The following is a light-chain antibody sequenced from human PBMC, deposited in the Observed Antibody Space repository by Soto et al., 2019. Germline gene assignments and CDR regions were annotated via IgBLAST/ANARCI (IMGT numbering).Light chain of an antibody. J-gene: IGLJ2*01. V-gene: IGLV2-14*01. CDR2: EVS. Sequence: QSALTQPASVSGSPGQSITISCTGTSSDVGGYNYVSWYQQHPGKAPKLMIYEVSNRPSGVSNRFSGSKSGNTASLTISGLQAEDEAEYYCSSYTSSSTIVVFGGGTKVTVL. CDR3: SSYTSSSTIVV. CDR1: SSDVGGYNY.